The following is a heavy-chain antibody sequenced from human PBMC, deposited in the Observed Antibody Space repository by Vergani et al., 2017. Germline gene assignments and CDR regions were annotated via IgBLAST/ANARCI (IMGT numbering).Heavy chain of an antibody. CDR1: GGSISSSSYY. J-gene: IGHJ6*02. Sequence: QLQLQESGPGLVKPSETLSLTCTVSGGSISSSSYYWGWIRQPPGKGLEWIGSIHYSGSTYYNPSLKSRVTISVDTSKNQFSLKLSSVTAADTAVYYCARDLGTGNVMDVWGQGTTVTVSS. V-gene: IGHV4-39*07. CDR2: IHYSGST. D-gene: IGHD1-1*01. CDR3: ARDLGTGNVMDV.